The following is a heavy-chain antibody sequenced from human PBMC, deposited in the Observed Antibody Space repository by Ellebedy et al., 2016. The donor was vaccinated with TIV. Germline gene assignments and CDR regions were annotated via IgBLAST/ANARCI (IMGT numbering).Heavy chain of an antibody. CDR1: GFRFSDYY. CDR2: ISSSGSDT. CDR3: ARGQAVAGSHFDY. J-gene: IGHJ4*02. Sequence: GESLKISCAASGFRFSDYYMSWIRPVPGTGLEWLSYISSSGSDTNYADSVKGRFTISSDNAKNSLYLEMNSLKVEDTAVYYCARGQAVAGSHFDYWGQGTLVTVSS. D-gene: IGHD6-19*01. V-gene: IGHV3-11*06.